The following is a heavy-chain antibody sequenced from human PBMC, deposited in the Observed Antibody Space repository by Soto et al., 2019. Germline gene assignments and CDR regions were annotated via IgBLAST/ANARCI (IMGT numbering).Heavy chain of an antibody. Sequence: ASVKVSCKASGYTFTTYSIHWVRQAPGQSLEWMGWINAGSGNTKYSQKFQGRVTITKDSSATTFYMDLSSLGSEDTAVYYCARFPPWGNWGSYYTQRFDPWGQGTLVTVSS. D-gene: IGHD3-10*01. V-gene: IGHV1-3*01. CDR1: GYTFTTYS. CDR3: ARFPPWGNWGSYYTQRFDP. CDR2: INAGSGNT. J-gene: IGHJ5*02.